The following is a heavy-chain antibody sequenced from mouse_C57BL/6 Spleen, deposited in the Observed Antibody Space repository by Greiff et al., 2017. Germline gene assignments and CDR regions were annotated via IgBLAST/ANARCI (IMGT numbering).Heavy chain of an antibody. J-gene: IGHJ2*01. D-gene: IGHD1-1*01. CDR2: INPSNGGT. V-gene: IGHV1-53*01. Sequence: VQLQQPGTDLVKPGASVKLSCKASGYTFTSYWMHWVKQRPGQGLEWIGNINPSNGGTNYNEKFKSKSTLTVDKSSSTAYMQLSSLTSEDSAVYYCARGYYYGSSYFDYWGQGTTLTVSS. CDR3: ARGYYYGSSYFDY. CDR1: GYTFTSYW.